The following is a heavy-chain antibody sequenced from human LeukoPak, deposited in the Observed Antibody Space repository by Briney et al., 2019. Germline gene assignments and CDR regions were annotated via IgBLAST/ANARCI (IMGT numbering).Heavy chain of an antibody. CDR1: GYTFTAFY. V-gene: IGHV7-4-1*02. J-gene: IGHJ4*02. D-gene: IGHD3-16*01. CDR2: INTNTGNP. Sequence: ASVKVSCKASGYTFTAFYIHWVRQAPGQGLEWMGWINTNTGNPTYAQGFTGRFVFSLDTSVSTAYLQISSLKAEDTAVYYCAREDGLDRGGGIDYWGQGTLVTVSS. CDR3: AREDGLDRGGGIDY.